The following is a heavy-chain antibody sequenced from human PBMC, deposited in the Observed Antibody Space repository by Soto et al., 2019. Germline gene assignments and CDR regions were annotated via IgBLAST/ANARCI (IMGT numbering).Heavy chain of an antibody. J-gene: IGHJ4*02. Sequence: GGSLRLSCAASGFTFSSYAMRWVRQAPGKGLEWVSAISGSGGKIYYADSVKGRFTISRDTSRDMLFLQMNSLRAEDTAVYYCAKAAGYSSSWYPTLDYGGQGTRVTVSS. D-gene: IGHD6-13*01. CDR2: ISGSGGKI. V-gene: IGHV3-23*01. CDR3: AKAAGYSSSWYPTLDY. CDR1: GFTFSSYA.